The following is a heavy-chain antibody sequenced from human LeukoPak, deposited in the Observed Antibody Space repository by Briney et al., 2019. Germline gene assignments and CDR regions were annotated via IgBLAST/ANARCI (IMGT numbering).Heavy chain of an antibody. D-gene: IGHD6-13*01. CDR2: ISSSSSYT. J-gene: IGHJ3*02. V-gene: IGHV3-11*05. Sequence: GGSLRLSCAASGFTFSDYYMSWIRQAPGKGLEWVSYISSSSSYTNYADSVKGRFTISRDNAKNSLYLQMNSLRAEDTAVYYCARVMNSSSWYRTTDAFDIWGQGTMVTVSS. CDR3: ARVMNSSSWYRTTDAFDI. CDR1: GFTFSDYY.